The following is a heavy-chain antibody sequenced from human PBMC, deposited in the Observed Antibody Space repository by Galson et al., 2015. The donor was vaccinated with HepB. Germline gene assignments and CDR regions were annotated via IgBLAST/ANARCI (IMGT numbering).Heavy chain of an antibody. D-gene: IGHD1-1*01. CDR1: GFSFSSYA. J-gene: IGHJ5*02. Sequence: SLRLSCAASGFSFSSYAMTWVRQAPGKGLEWVSAISGRGGSTYYADSVKGRFTISRDNPKNTLYLQMNGLRAEDTAVYYCAKASGINNWSSNWFDPWGQGTLVTVSS. CDR2: ISGRGGST. CDR3: AKASGINNWSSNWFDP. V-gene: IGHV3-23*01.